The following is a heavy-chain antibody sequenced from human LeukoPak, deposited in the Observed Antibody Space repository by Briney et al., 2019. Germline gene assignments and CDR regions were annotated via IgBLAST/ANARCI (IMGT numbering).Heavy chain of an antibody. Sequence: ASVKVSCKASGYTFTGYYMHWVRQAPGQGLEWMGWINPNSGGTNYAQKFQGRVTMTRDTSISTAYMELSRLRSDDTAVYYCARTGYSSGWRSYYYFDYWGQGTLVTVSS. J-gene: IGHJ4*02. D-gene: IGHD6-19*01. V-gene: IGHV1-2*02. CDR1: GYTFTGYY. CDR2: INPNSGGT. CDR3: ARTGYSSGWRSYYYFDY.